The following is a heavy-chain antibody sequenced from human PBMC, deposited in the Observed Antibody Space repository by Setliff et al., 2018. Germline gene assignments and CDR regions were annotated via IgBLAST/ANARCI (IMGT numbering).Heavy chain of an antibody. Sequence: GSLRLSCAASGFRFSTSDMHWVRQAPGKGLEWVSFIQHDGSREFYGDPVKGRFIISRDNSKNTLYLQMNSLSAEDTAVYYCAKVPNSGGYAGPFDFWGQGTLVTAPQ. CDR1: GFRFSTSD. CDR2: IQHDGSRE. J-gene: IGHJ4*02. D-gene: IGHD5-12*01. CDR3: AKVPNSGGYAGPFDF. V-gene: IGHV3-30*02.